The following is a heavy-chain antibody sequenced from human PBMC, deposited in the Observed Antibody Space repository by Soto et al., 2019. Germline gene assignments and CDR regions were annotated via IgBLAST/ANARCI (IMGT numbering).Heavy chain of an antibody. CDR1: DGSINYGGYY. J-gene: IGHJ4*02. V-gene: IGHV4-31*03. D-gene: IGHD4-4*01. CDR3: ARGSTDYSLQIDF. Sequence: QVQLQESGPGLVKPSQTLSLICSVSDGSINYGGYYWNWIRQRPGKGLEWLGFISSSGYTYYNPSLQSRLTMSLDTSQNQFSLNLSSLTAADTAVYYCARGSTDYSLQIDFWGPGTLVTVSS. CDR2: ISSSGYT.